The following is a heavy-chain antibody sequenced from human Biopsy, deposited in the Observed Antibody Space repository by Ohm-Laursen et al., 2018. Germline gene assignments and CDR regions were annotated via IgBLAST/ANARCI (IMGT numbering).Heavy chain of an antibody. J-gene: IGHJ4*02. D-gene: IGHD2-8*02. V-gene: IGHV3-74*03. Sequence: SLRLSCTASGFSFSRSVMHWVRQAPGKGLMWVSRIHGDERSATYAEPVKGRFTISRDNAKNTLHLQMNSLRDEDTAVYYCTGDSGGLGDYWGQGTLVTVSS. CDR1: GFSFSRSV. CDR2: IHGDERSA. CDR3: TGDSGGLGDY.